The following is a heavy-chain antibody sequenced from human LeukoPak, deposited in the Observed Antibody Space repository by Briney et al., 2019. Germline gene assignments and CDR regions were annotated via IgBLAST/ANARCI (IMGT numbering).Heavy chain of an antibody. J-gene: IGHJ4*02. V-gene: IGHV4-34*01. D-gene: IGHD3-3*01. CDR3: ARGVSMGLNTYGFCNY. CDR1: GGSLSGYY. Sequence: PSESLSLTCAVYGGSLSGYYWNWIRQPPGKGLEWIGEIYHDGSTNYNPSLKSRVTIFVDTSNNQFSLKLTSVTAADTAVYYCARGVSMGLNTYGFCNYWGQGTPVAVSS. CDR2: IYHDGST.